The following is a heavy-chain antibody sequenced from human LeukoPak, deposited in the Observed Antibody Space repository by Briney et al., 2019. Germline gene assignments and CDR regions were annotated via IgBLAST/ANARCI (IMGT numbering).Heavy chain of an antibody. J-gene: IGHJ4*02. Sequence: GGSLRLSCAASGFTFSNYWMSWVRQAPGKGLEWVANIKQDGSEKYYVDSVKGRFTISRDNAKNSLYLQMNSLRAEDTAVYYCAREGSSSCQFDYWGQGTLVTVSS. D-gene: IGHD6-13*01. CDR3: AREGSSSCQFDY. V-gene: IGHV3-7*01. CDR1: GFTFSNYW. CDR2: IKQDGSEK.